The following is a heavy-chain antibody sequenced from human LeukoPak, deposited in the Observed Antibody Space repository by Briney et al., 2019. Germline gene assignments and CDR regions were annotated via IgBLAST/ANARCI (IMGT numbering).Heavy chain of an antibody. Sequence: ASVKVSCKASGYTFTGYYMHWGRQAPGQGGGWMGWINPNRGGTNYAQKFQGWVTMTRDTSISTAYMELSRLRSDDTAVYYCARGYSGYDYFDYWGQGTLVTVSS. CDR1: GYTFTGYY. CDR3: ARGYSGYDYFDY. J-gene: IGHJ4*02. V-gene: IGHV1-2*04. D-gene: IGHD5-12*01. CDR2: INPNRGGT.